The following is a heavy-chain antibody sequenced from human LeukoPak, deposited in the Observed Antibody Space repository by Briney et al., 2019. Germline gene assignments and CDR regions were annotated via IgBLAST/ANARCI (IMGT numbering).Heavy chain of an antibody. V-gene: IGHV4-61*02. CDR3: ARSPMVRGAPMDV. Sequence: SQTLSLTCTVSGGSISSGSYYWSWIRQPAGKGLEWIVRIYTSGSTNYNPSLKSRVTISVDTSKNQFSLKLSSVTAADTAVYYCARSPMVRGAPMDVWGKGTTVTVSS. J-gene: IGHJ6*03. D-gene: IGHD3-10*01. CDR2: IYTSGST. CDR1: GGSISSGSYY.